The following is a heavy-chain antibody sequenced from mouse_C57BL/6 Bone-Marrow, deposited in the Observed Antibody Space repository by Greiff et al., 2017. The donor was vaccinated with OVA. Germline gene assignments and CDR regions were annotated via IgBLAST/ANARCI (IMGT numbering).Heavy chain of an antibody. D-gene: IGHD1-1*01. Sequence: QVQLQQPGAELVRPGTSVKLSCKASGYTFTSYWMHWVKQRPGQGLEWIGVIDPSDSYTNYNQKFKGKATLTVDTSSSTAYMQLSSLTSEDSAVYYCARFYGSSPAWFAYWGQGTLVTVSA. V-gene: IGHV1-59*01. J-gene: IGHJ3*01. CDR1: GYTFTSYW. CDR3: ARFYGSSPAWFAY. CDR2: IDPSDSYT.